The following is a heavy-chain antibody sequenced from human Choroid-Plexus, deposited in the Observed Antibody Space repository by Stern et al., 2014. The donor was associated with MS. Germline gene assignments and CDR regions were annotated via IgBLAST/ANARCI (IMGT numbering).Heavy chain of an antibody. Sequence: QVQLVQSGGGVVQPGRPLRLSCVASGFTFGSCAMHWVRQAPGKGLAWVAGVSYDGSNKYYADSVKGRFTISRDNSQNTLYMQMSSLRPEDTAVYYCAKDRQYLTYFFDHWGQGFLVTVSS. D-gene: IGHD2/OR15-2a*01. CDR3: AKDRQYLTYFFDH. CDR2: VSYDGSNK. V-gene: IGHV3-30*18. J-gene: IGHJ5*02. CDR1: GFTFGSCA.